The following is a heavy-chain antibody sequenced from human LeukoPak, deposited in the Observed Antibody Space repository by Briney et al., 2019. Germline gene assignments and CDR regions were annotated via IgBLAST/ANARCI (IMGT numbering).Heavy chain of an antibody. CDR1: GGSISTSSYY. D-gene: IGHD2-15*01. CDR2: LYYSGST. V-gene: IGHV4-39*01. Sequence: PSETLSLTCTVSGGSISTSSYYWGWIRLPPGKGLEWIGSLYYSGSTYYNPSLKSRVTISVDTSKNQFSLKLSSVTAADTALYYCARGYCSGGSCYADAFDIWGQGTMVTVSS. J-gene: IGHJ3*02. CDR3: ARGYCSGGSCYADAFDI.